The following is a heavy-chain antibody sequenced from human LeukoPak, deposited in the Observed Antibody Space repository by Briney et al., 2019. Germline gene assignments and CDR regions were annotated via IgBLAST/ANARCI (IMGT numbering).Heavy chain of an antibody. J-gene: IGHJ4*02. V-gene: IGHV4-59*01. CDR3: ARDRGLYYFDY. CDR1: GGSISGYY. CDR2: IYYSGST. D-gene: IGHD3-10*01. Sequence: SETLSLTCTVSGGSISGYYWSWIRQPPGKGLEWIGYIYYSGSTNYNPSLKSRVTISVDTSKNQFSLKLSSVTAADTAVYYRARDRGLYYFDYWGQGTLVTVSS.